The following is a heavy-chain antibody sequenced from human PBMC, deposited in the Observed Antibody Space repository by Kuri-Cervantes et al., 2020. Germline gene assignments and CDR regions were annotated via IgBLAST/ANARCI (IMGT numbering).Heavy chain of an antibody. CDR1: GFTFSSYS. CDR2: ISSSSSYI. D-gene: IGHD3-3*01. Sequence: GGSLRLSCAASGFTFSSYSMNWVRQAPGKGLEWVSSISSSSSYIYYADSVKGRFTISRDNAKNSLYLQMNSLRPEDTAVYYCAKDLRTHRSGYYEVDVWGKGTTVTVSS. J-gene: IGHJ6*04. CDR3: AKDLRTHRSGYYEVDV. V-gene: IGHV3-21*01.